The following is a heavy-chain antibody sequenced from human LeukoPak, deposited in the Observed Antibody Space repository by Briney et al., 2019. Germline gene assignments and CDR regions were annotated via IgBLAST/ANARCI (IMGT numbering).Heavy chain of an antibody. CDR2: IYPGDSDT. Sequence: ESLKISCKGSGYSFTSYWIGWVRQMPGKGLEWMGNIYPGDSDTRYSPSFQGQVTISADKSISTAYLQWSSLKASDTAMYYCARRDRYSGSGSYYYYGMDVWGQGTTVTVSS. CDR3: ARRDRYSGSGSYYYYGMDV. J-gene: IGHJ6*02. D-gene: IGHD3-10*01. CDR1: GYSFTSYW. V-gene: IGHV5-51*01.